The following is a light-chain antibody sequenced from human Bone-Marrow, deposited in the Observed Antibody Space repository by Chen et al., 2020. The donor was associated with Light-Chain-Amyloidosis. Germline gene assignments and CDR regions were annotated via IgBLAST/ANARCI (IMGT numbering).Light chain of an antibody. V-gene: IGKV2-28*01. CDR2: LGS. CDR1: QSLLHSNGYNY. CDR3: MQALQTPCA. Sequence: DSVMTQSPLSLLVTPGEPASISCRSSQSLLHSNGYNYLDWYLQKPGQSPQPLIYLGSNRASGVPDRFSGSGSGTDITLKISRVEAEDVGVYYCMQALQTPCAFGQGTKVEIK. J-gene: IGKJ1*01.